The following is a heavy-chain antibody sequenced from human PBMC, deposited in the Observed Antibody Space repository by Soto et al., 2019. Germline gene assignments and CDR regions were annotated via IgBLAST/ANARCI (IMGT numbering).Heavy chain of an antibody. CDR2: IRTSNGDT. CDR3: ATALGTSGWFDY. J-gene: IGHJ4*02. D-gene: IGHD6-25*01. V-gene: IGHV1-18*01. CDR1: AYTFTIYG. Sequence: QVQLVQSGGEVKKPGASVKVSCKASAYTFTIYGITWVRQAPGQGPEWMGWIRTSNGDTEYARNFQGRVTMTTDTSTNTVFMDLRCLTYDDTAVYYCATALGTSGWFDYWGQGTLVTVSS.